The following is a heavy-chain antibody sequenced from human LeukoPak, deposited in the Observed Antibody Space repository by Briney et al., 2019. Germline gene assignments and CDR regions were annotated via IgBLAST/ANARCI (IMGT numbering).Heavy chain of an antibody. J-gene: IGHJ4*02. V-gene: IGHV3-30*18. CDR1: GFTFGSYS. D-gene: IGHD4-23*01. CDR3: AKDLSRGNDDY. Sequence: GGSLRLSCAASGFTFGSYSMNWVRQAPGKGLEWVAVISYDGSNKYYADSVKGRFTISRDNSKNTLYLQMNSLRAEDTAVYCCAKDLSRGNDDYWGQGTLVTVSS. CDR2: ISYDGSNK.